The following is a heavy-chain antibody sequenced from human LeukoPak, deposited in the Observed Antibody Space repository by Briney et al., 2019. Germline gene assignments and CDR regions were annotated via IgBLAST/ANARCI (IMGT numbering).Heavy chain of an antibody. CDR2: ISSSSSYI. V-gene: IGHV3-21*01. CDR3: AREGITIFGVVINYYMDV. Sequence: PGGSLRLSCAASGFTFSSYSMNWVRQAPGKGLEWFSSISSSSSYIYYADSVKGRFTISRDNAKNSLYLQMNSLRAEDTAVYYCAREGITIFGVVINYYMDVWGKGTTVTVSS. J-gene: IGHJ6*03. CDR1: GFTFSSYS. D-gene: IGHD3-3*01.